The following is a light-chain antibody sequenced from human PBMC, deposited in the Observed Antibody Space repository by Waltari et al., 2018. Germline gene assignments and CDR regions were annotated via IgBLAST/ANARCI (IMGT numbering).Light chain of an antibody. J-gene: IGKJ2*01. CDR3: QQFYHAPQT. CDR2: WAS. CDR1: QSILFSSYNKSF. V-gene: IGKV4-1*01. Sequence: DTVITQSQDPLVVPLAEGPPIISKSSQSILFSSYNKSFLNWYQQRPGQPPRLLLYWASTRASGVPDRISGSGSGTDFTLTISGLQTEDVAIYYCQQFYHAPQTFGQGTKVEIK.